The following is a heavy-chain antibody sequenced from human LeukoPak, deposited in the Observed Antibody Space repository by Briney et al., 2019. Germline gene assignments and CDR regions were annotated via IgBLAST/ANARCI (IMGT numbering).Heavy chain of an antibody. Sequence: GGSLRLSCAASGFTFSSCAMSWVRQAPGKGLEWVSAISGSGGSTYYADSVKGRFTISRDNSKNTLYLQMNSLRAEDTAVYYCANRALNYYGSGSYWLTFDPWGQGTLVTVSS. CDR3: ANRALNYYGSGSYWLTFDP. J-gene: IGHJ5*02. V-gene: IGHV3-23*01. CDR2: ISGSGGST. CDR1: GFTFSSCA. D-gene: IGHD3-10*01.